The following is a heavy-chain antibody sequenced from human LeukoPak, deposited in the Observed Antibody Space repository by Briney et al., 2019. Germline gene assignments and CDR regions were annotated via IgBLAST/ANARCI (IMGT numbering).Heavy chain of an antibody. V-gene: IGHV5-51*01. Sequence: GESLKISCKGSGYSFTSYWIGWVRQMPGKGLEWMGIIYPGGSDTRYSPSFQGQVTISADKSISTAYLQWSSLKASDTAMYCCARQVGIAARPYYYYMDVWGKGTTVTVSS. CDR3: ARQVGIAARPYYYYMDV. CDR1: GYSFTSYW. CDR2: IYPGGSDT. D-gene: IGHD6-6*01. J-gene: IGHJ6*03.